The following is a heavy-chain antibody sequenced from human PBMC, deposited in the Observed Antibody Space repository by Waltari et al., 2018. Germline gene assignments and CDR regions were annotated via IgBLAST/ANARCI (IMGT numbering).Heavy chain of an antibody. CDR1: GFTFSTYW. D-gene: IGHD3-16*01. J-gene: IGHJ4*02. Sequence: EVQLVESGGGLVQPGGSLRLSCAASGFTFSTYWMSWVRQAPGKGLEWVANIKEDGSAEYYVGSVKGRFTISRDNSQNSLFLQMNSLRVEDTAVYYCARDSWGYDYWGQGTLVTVSS. CDR3: ARDSWGYDY. V-gene: IGHV3-7*01. CDR2: IKEDGSAE.